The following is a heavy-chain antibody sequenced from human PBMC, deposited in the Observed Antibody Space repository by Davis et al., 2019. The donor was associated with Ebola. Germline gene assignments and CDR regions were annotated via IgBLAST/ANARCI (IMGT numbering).Heavy chain of an antibody. Sequence: ASVKVSCKVSGYSLRELSMHWARQAPGQGLEWMGWISPNTGGTIYAQKFQERVTMTRDTSISTAYMELSRLRSDDTAVYYCARERGETRTLHFDPFDYWGQGTLVTVSS. CDR2: ISPNTGGT. CDR1: GYSLRELS. CDR3: ARERGETRTLHFDPFDY. D-gene: IGHD2-15*01. J-gene: IGHJ4*02. V-gene: IGHV1-2*02.